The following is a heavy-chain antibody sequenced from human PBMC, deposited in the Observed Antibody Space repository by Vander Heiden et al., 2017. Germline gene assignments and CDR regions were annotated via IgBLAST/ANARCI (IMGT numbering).Heavy chain of an antibody. Sequence: EVQVVESGGGLVKPGGSLRLSCTGSGFTFSNYNRDWGRQAPGRGLEWISSITGSGSTIYAADSMKDRFTISRDNAKTSVYLQMDSLRAEDTALYYCSRSLNTGTGDFWGQGTPVTVSA. V-gene: IGHV3-21*02. CDR3: SRSLNTGTGDF. D-gene: IGHD4-17*01. CDR2: ITGSGSTI. CDR1: GFTFSNYN. J-gene: IGHJ4*02.